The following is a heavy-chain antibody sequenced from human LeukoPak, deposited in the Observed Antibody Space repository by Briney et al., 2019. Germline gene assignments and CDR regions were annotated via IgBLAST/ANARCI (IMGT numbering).Heavy chain of an antibody. CDR3: ARDSPQLEWLLSPLRVDYYYYMDV. CDR1: GYTFTGYY. J-gene: IGHJ6*03. V-gene: IGHV1-69*04. CDR2: IIPILGIA. D-gene: IGHD3-3*01. Sequence: ASVKVSCKASGYTFTGYYMHWVRQAPGQGLEWMGRIIPILGIANYAQKFQGRVTITADKSTSTAYMELSSLRSEDTAVYYCARDSPQLEWLLSPLRVDYYYYMDVWGKGTTVTVSS.